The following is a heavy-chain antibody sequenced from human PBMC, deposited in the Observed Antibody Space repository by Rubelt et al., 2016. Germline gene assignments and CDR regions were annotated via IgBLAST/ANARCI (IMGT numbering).Heavy chain of an antibody. D-gene: IGHD3-10*01. CDR3: AKTWTVASGRYFGDASDI. CDR2: ISWSSGSI. V-gene: IGHV3-9*01. Sequence: EVQLVESGGGLIQPGGSLRLSCAASGFTFNDYAMHWVRQVPGKGLEWVSGISWSSGSIGYADSVKGRFTISRDNAQNSLYLQMNSLRTEDTALYYCAKTWTVASGRYFGDASDIWGQGTLVTVSS. CDR1: GFTFNDYA. J-gene: IGHJ3*02.